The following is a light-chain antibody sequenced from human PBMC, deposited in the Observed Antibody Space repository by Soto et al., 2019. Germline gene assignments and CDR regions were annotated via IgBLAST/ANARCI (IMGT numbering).Light chain of an antibody. CDR2: GAS. CDR1: QSSSSW. CDR3: QQSDRTPRT. Sequence: DIQMTQSPSTLSASVGDRVTITCRASQSSSSWLAWYQQKPGKAPKVLIYGASSLHSGVPSRFSGSGSGTDFTLTISFLQSDDFATYYCQQSDRTPRTFGQGTKVDI. V-gene: IGKV1-39*01. J-gene: IGKJ1*01.